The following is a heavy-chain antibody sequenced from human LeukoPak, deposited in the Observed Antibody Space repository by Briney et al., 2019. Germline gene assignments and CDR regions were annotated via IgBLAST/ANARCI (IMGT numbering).Heavy chain of an antibody. CDR1: GFTFSSSW. CDR2: IKQDGSEK. CDR3: ARVVPPLYYFDY. D-gene: IGHD3-10*01. J-gene: IGHJ4*02. V-gene: IGHV3-7*01. Sequence: PGGPLRLSCAASGFTFSSSWMSWVRQAPGKGVEWVANIKQDGSEKYYVDSVKGRFTISRDNAKNSLYLQMNSLRAEDTAVYYCARVVPPLYYFDYWGQGTLVTVSS.